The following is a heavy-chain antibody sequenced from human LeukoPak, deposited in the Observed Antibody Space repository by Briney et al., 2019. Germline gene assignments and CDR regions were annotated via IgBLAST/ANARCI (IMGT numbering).Heavy chain of an antibody. Sequence: GGSLRLSCAASGFTLTYYGMNWVRQAPGKGLEWLSYTSSSSRTMYYADSVKGRFTISRDDAKNSLYLQMNSLRAEDTAVYYCARDLLFYYDSTGSDYFDYWGQGTLVTVSS. D-gene: IGHD3-22*01. J-gene: IGHJ4*02. CDR2: TSSSSRTM. V-gene: IGHV3-48*04. CDR3: ARDLLFYYDSTGSDYFDY. CDR1: GFTLTYYG.